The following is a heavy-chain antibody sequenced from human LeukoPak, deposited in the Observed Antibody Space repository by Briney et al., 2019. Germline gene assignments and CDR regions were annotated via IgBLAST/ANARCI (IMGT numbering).Heavy chain of an antibody. J-gene: IGHJ6*03. CDR2: LYHSGST. V-gene: IGHV4-38-2*02. Sequence: SETLSLTCTVSGYSISNAYYWGWIRQPPGKGLEWIGSLYHSGSTYYNPSLKSRVTTSVDTSKNRFSLKLTSVTAADTAVYYCARHLSGYDEKKYYYYMDVWGKGTTVTISS. CDR3: ARHLSGYDEKKYYYYMDV. CDR1: GYSISNAYY. D-gene: IGHD5-12*01.